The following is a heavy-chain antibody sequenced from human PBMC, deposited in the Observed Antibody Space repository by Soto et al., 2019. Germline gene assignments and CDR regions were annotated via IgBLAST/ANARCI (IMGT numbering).Heavy chain of an antibody. D-gene: IGHD6-13*01. Sequence: SETLSLTCTVSGGSISSYCWSWIRQPPGKGLEWIGYIYYSGSTNYNPSLKSRVTISVDTSKNQFSLKLSTVTAADTAVYYCARGEYSSSWYSSLWFDPWGQGTLVTVSS. CDR3: ARGEYSSSWYSSLWFDP. J-gene: IGHJ5*02. CDR2: IYYSGST. CDR1: GGSISSYC. V-gene: IGHV4-59*12.